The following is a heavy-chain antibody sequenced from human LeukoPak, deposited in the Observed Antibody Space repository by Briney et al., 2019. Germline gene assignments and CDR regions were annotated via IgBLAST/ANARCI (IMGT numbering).Heavy chain of an antibody. CDR3: ARVRRNSSSWLHYYYYMDV. J-gene: IGHJ6*03. CDR1: GGSFSGYY. CDR2: INHSGST. Sequence: PSKTLSLTCAVYGGSFSGYYWSWIRQPPGKGLEWIGEINHSGSTNYNPSLKSRVTISVDTSKNQFSLKLSSVTAADTAVYYCARVRRNSSSWLHYYYYMDVWGKGTTVTVSS. D-gene: IGHD6-13*01. V-gene: IGHV4-34*01.